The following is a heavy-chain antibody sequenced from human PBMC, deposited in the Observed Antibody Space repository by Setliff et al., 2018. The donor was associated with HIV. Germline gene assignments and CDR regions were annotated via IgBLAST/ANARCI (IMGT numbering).Heavy chain of an antibody. Sequence: GASVKVSCKASGGTFNTYALSWVRQAPGQGLEWMGGIIPIFGTTNYAQKFQGRVTIAADESTRTAYMELRSLRSDDTAVYYCARDRATGYEKVWYNWFDPWGQGTQVTVSS. CDR1: GGTFNTYA. CDR2: IIPIFGTT. J-gene: IGHJ5*02. V-gene: IGHV1-69*13. CDR3: ARDRATGYEKVWYNWFDP. D-gene: IGHD5-12*01.